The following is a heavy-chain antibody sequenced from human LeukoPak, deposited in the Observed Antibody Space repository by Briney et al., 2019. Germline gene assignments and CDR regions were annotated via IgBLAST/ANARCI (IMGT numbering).Heavy chain of an antibody. D-gene: IGHD2-2*03. CDR3: ARGLLARGYCSSTSCRAEYFDY. Sequence: SETLSLTCTVSGGSISSYYWSWIRQPPGKGLEWIGYIYTSGSTNYNPSLKSRVTISVDTSKNQFSLKLSSVTAADTAVYYCARGLLARGYCSSTSCRAEYFDYWGQGTLVTVSS. V-gene: IGHV4-4*09. CDR2: IYTSGST. CDR1: GGSISSYY. J-gene: IGHJ4*02.